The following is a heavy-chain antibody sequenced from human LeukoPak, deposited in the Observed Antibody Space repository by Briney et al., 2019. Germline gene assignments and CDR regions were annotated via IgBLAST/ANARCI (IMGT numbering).Heavy chain of an antibody. J-gene: IGHJ5*02. Sequence: SETLSLTCSVSGGSISRSDYYWSWIRQPPGKGLEWIGYIYYTGITYYNPSLKSRLTISVDTSKNQFSLKLSSVTAADTAVYYCARGGESGYDTWGQGSLVTVSS. CDR2: IYYTGIT. D-gene: IGHD5-12*01. CDR3: ARGGESGYDT. V-gene: IGHV4-30-4*01. CDR1: GGSISRSDYY.